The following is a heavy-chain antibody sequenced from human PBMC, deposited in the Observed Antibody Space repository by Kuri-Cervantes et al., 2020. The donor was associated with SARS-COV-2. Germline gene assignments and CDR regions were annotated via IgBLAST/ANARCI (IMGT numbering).Heavy chain of an antibody. V-gene: IGHV4-34*01. D-gene: IGHD3-22*01. CDR2: INHSGST. Sequence: SETLSLTCAVYGGSFSGYYWSWIRQPPGKGLEWIGEINHSGSTNYNPSLKSRVTISVATSKNQFTLKLSSVTAADTAVYYCARVVPVGSSQITMIVGRWFDPWGQGTLVTVSS. CDR1: GGSFSGYY. J-gene: IGHJ5*02. CDR3: ARVVPVGSSQITMIVGRWFDP.